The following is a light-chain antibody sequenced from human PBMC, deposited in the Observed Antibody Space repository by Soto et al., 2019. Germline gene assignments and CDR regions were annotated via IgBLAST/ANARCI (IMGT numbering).Light chain of an antibody. CDR2: GAS. V-gene: IGKV3-20*01. CDR3: QQYGSSPPLT. J-gene: IGKJ1*01. CDR1: QSVSSSY. Sequence: EIVLTQSPGTLSLSPGERATLSCRASQSVSSSYLAWYQQKPGQAPRLLIYGASSRVTGIPDRFSGSGSGTDFTLTISRLEPEDFAVYYCQQYGSSPPLTFGQGTKVELK.